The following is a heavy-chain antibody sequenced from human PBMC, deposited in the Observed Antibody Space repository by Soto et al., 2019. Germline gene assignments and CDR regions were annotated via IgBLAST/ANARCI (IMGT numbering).Heavy chain of an antibody. V-gene: IGHV3-73*01. D-gene: IGHD6-13*01. CDR2: IRSKANSYAT. CDR3: TITYSSSQLGY. Sequence: GGSLRLSCAAYGFTFSGSAMHWVRQASGKGLEWVGRIRSKANSYATAYAASVKGRFTISRDDSKNTAYLQMNSLKNEDTAVYYCTITYSSSQLGYWGQGTLLTVS. CDR1: GFTFSGSA. J-gene: IGHJ4*02.